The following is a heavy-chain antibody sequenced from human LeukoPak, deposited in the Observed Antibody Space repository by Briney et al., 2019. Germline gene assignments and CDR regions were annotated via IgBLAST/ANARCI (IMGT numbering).Heavy chain of an antibody. CDR3: ARAGGGSSWPLVVDY. Sequence: ASVKVSCKASGYTFTGYYMHWVRRAPGQGLEWMGRINPNSGGTNYAQKFQGRVTMTRDTSISTAYMELSRLRSDDTAVYYCARAGGGSSWPLVVDYWGQGTLVTVSS. J-gene: IGHJ4*02. D-gene: IGHD6-13*01. CDR2: INPNSGGT. V-gene: IGHV1-2*06. CDR1: GYTFTGYY.